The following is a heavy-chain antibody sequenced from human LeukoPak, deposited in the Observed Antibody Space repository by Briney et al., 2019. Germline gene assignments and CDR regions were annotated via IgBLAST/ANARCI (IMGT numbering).Heavy chain of an antibody. J-gene: IGHJ4*02. CDR3: ARARTYYGDYPY. CDR1: GGSISSYY. D-gene: IGHD4-17*01. Sequence: SETLSLTCTVSGGSISSYYWSWIRQPPGKGLEWIGEINHSGSTNYNPSLKSRVTISVDTSKNQFSLKLSSVTAADTAVYYCARARTYYGDYPYWGQGTLVTVSS. V-gene: IGHV4-34*01. CDR2: INHSGST.